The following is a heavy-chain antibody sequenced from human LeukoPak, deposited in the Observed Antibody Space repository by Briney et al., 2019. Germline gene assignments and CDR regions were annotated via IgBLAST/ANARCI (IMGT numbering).Heavy chain of an antibody. D-gene: IGHD3-16*02. Sequence: GESLKISCKGSGYSFTSYWIGWVRQMPGKGLEWMGIIYPGDSDTRYSPSFQGQVTISADKSISTAYLQWSSLKASDTAMCYCARVVTFGGVIVCFDYWGQGTLVTVSS. CDR2: IYPGDSDT. V-gene: IGHV5-51*01. J-gene: IGHJ4*02. CDR1: GYSFTSYW. CDR3: ARVVTFGGVIVCFDY.